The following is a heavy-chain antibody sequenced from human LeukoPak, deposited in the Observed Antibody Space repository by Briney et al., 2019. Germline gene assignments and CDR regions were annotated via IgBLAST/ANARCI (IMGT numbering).Heavy chain of an antibody. J-gene: IGHJ6*02. D-gene: IGHD3-9*01. V-gene: IGHV3-48*04. CDR3: ARVAHFDRGMDV. CDR1: GFTFSSYS. CDR2: ISSGSSTI. Sequence: GGSLRLSYVVSGFTFSSYSMKWVRQAPGKGLDWLSYISSGSSTIYYADSVKGRFTISRDNTKKTLYLEMNSLRAEDTAVYFCARVAHFDRGMDVWGQGTTVTVSS.